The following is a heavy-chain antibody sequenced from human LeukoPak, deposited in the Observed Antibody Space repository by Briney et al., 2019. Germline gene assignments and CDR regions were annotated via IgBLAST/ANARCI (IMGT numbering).Heavy chain of an antibody. CDR1: GGSIGTNY. CDR3: AKYGNSGWVIDN. V-gene: IGHV4-59*08. J-gene: IGHJ4*02. Sequence: SETLSLTCTVSGGSIGTNYGTWIRQPPGQGLEYIGYIYYTGATNYNPSLKSRVTISVDTSKNQFSLKLTSVTAADTAVYFCAKYGNSGWVIDNWGQGTLVTVSS. D-gene: IGHD6-19*01. CDR2: IYYTGAT.